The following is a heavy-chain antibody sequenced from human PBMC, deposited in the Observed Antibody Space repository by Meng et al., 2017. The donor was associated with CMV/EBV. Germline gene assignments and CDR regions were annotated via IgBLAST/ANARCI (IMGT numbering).Heavy chain of an antibody. Sequence: SETLSLTCTVSGGSISSGDYYWSWIRQPPGKGLEWIGYIYYSGSTYYNPSLKSRITMSVDPSKNQFSLKLSSVTAADTAVYYCARDSHFDKDAFDIWDQGTVVTVSS. V-gene: IGHV4-30-4*08. CDR3: ARDSHFDKDAFDI. CDR2: IYYSGST. J-gene: IGHJ3*02. D-gene: IGHD3-9*01. CDR1: GGSISSGDYY.